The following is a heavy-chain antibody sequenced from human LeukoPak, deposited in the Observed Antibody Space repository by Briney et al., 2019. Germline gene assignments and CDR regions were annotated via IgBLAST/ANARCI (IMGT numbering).Heavy chain of an antibody. Sequence: TSETLSLTCTVSGGSISYYYWSWIRQPPGKGLEWIGYIYTGGSTKYNPSLNSRVTISVDTSKNQFSLKLSSVTAADTAVYYCARGRRSFGGAFDYWGQGTLVTVSS. CDR3: ARGRRSFGGAFDY. J-gene: IGHJ4*02. V-gene: IGHV4-4*09. CDR2: IYTGGST. CDR1: GGSISYYY. D-gene: IGHD3-10*01.